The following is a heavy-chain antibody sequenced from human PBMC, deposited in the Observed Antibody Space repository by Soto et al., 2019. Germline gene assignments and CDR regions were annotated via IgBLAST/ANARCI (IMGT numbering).Heavy chain of an antibody. CDR2: IYAGGGTT. J-gene: IGHJ4*02. V-gene: IGHV3-23*01. CDR3: AKDLIRGDGYVDFYY. CDR1: GFIFSNYA. D-gene: IGHD5-12*01. Sequence: EVELLESGGGLVQPGGSLRLSCAASGFIFSNYAMFWVRQAPGKGLDWVSTIYAGGGTTHYAESVKGRFTISRDNSNNRLYLQLNNLRAEDTAVYFCAKDLIRGDGYVDFYYWGQGTLVTVSS.